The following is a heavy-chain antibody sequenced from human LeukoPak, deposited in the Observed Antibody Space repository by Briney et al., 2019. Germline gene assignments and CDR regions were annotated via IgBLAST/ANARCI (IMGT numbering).Heavy chain of an antibody. J-gene: IGHJ3*02. CDR1: GFTFSSYE. Sequence: PGGSLRLSCAASGFTFSSYELYWVRQAPGKGLEWISYISSSSTITKYADSVRGRFTISRDDARESLYLQMSSLRADDTAIYYCGASRQYVGAFDIWGQGTLVTVSS. D-gene: IGHD3-16*01. CDR2: ISSSSTIT. CDR3: GASRQYVGAFDI. V-gene: IGHV3-48*03.